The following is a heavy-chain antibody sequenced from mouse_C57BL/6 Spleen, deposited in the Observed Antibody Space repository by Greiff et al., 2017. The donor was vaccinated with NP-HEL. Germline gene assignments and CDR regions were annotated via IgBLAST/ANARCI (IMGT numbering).Heavy chain of an antibody. D-gene: IGHD2-3*01. CDR3: ARGGGYDGYLFAY. CDR1: GFTFSDYY. V-gene: IGHV5-16*01. J-gene: IGHJ3*01. CDR2: INYDGSST. Sequence: EVQLVESEGGLVQPGSSMKLSCTASGFTFSDYYMAWVRQVPEKGLEWVANINYDGSSTYYLDSLKSRFIISRDNAKNILYLQMSSLKSEDTATYYCARGGGYDGYLFAYWGQGTLVTVSA.